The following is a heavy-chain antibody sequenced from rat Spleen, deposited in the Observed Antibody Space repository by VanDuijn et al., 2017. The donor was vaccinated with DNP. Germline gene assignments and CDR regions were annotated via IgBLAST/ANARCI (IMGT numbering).Heavy chain of an antibody. J-gene: IGHJ1*01. D-gene: IGHD1-12*02. CDR2: ISTGGSST. CDR1: GFTFSDYY. Sequence: EVQLVESGGGLVQPGRSLKLSCAASGFTFSDYYMAWVRQAPTKGLEWVAYISTGGSSTYYRDSVKGRFTISRDNAKSTLYLQMNSLRSEDTATYYCARSNTYYDGTYYYWYFDFWGPGTMVTVSS. CDR3: ARSNTYYDGTYYYWYFDF. V-gene: IGHV5-25*01.